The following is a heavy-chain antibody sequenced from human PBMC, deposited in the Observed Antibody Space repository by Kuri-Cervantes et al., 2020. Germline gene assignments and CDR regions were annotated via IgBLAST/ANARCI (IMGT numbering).Heavy chain of an antibody. CDR1: GFTFSSYW. CDR3: ARSVLLWFGELLPQRFDP. J-gene: IGHJ5*02. Sequence: GGSLRLSCAASGFTFSSYWMHWVRQAPGKGLVWVSRINSDGSSTSYADSVKGRFTISRDNAKNTLYLQMNSLRAEDTAVYYCARSVLLWFGELLPQRFDPWGQGTLVTVSS. D-gene: IGHD3-10*01. CDR2: INSDGSST. V-gene: IGHV3-74*01.